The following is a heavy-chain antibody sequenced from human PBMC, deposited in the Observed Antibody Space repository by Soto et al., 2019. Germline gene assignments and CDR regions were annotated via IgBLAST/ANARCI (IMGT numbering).Heavy chain of an antibody. Sequence: GGSLRLSCAASGFTFSDYYMSWIRQAPGKGLEWVSYISSSGSTIYYADSVKGRFTISRDNAKNSLYLQMNSLRAEDTAVYYCARDVSQLVPRNWFDPWGQGTLVTVSS. CDR2: ISSSGSTI. CDR1: GFTFSDYY. D-gene: IGHD6-6*01. CDR3: ARDVSQLVPRNWFDP. J-gene: IGHJ5*02. V-gene: IGHV3-11*01.